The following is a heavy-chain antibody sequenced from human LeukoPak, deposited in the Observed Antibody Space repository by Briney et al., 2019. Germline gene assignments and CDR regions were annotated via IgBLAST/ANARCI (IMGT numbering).Heavy chain of an antibody. CDR3: ARDQPMGSY. V-gene: IGHV3-7*01. CDR1: GFTFNNYW. D-gene: IGHD3-10*01. Sequence: PGGSLRLSCATSGFTFNNYWISWIRQAPGKGLEWVANIKPDGSEKNYVDSVKGRFTISRNNAKNSLYLQMNSLRVEDMAVYYCARDQPMGSYWGQGTLVTVSS. J-gene: IGHJ4*02. CDR2: IKPDGSEK.